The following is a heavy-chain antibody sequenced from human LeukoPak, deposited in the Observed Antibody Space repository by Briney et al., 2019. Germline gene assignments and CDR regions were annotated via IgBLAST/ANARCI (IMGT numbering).Heavy chain of an antibody. CDR3: ASLYCSGGGCYSL. V-gene: IGHV3-21*01. D-gene: IGHD2-15*01. J-gene: IGHJ4*02. CDR1: GFTFSSYS. CDR2: ISSSSYI. Sequence: PGGSLRLSCAASGFTFSSYSMNWVRQAPGKGLEWVSSISSSSYIYYADSVKGRFTISGDNAKNSLYLQMNSLRAEDTAVYYCASLYCSGGGCYSLWGQGTLVTVSS.